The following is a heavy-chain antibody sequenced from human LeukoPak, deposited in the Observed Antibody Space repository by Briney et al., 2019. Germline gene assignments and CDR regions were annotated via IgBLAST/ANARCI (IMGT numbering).Heavy chain of an antibody. Sequence: GSLRLSCAASGFTFSSYAMSWVRQSPGEGLEWIGDINHIGSTNYNPSLKSRVTISLDTSKNQFSLKLHSVTAADTAVYYCATLRLEATTIAFDVWGPGTRVSVSS. D-gene: IGHD1-14*01. CDR2: INHIGST. V-gene: IGHV4-34*08. CDR3: ATLRLEATTIAFDV. J-gene: IGHJ3*01. CDR1: GFTFSSYA.